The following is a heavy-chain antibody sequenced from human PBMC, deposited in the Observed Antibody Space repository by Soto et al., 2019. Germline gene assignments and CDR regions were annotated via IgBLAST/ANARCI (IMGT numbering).Heavy chain of an antibody. CDR1: GYTFTSYG. V-gene: IGHV1-3*04. Sequence: QVDLVQSGAEVKEPGASVRISCEASGYTFTSYGIHWVRQAPGQRLEWMGWINTGSSNTRYSPEFQARVTITRDTSASTAYMELNSLRSEDTAVYYCAMAMPTAGYLYFDQWGQGTLVTVSS. CDR2: INTGSSNT. D-gene: IGHD3-9*01. J-gene: IGHJ4*02. CDR3: AMAMPTAGYLYFDQ.